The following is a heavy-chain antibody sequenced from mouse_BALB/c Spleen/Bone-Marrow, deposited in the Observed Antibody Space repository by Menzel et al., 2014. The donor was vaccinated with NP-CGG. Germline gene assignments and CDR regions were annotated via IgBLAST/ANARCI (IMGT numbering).Heavy chain of an antibody. J-gene: IGHJ3*01. CDR2: IDPSDSET. CDR3: ASPSDGNPFAY. D-gene: IGHD2-1*01. V-gene: IGHV1S126*01. Sequence: VQLQQSGPQLVRPGASVKISCKASGYSFTSYWMHWVKQRPGQGLVWIGMIDPSDSETRLNQKFKDKATLTVDKSSSTAYMQLSSPTSEDSAVYYGASPSDGNPFAYWGQGTLVTVSA. CDR1: GYSFTSYW.